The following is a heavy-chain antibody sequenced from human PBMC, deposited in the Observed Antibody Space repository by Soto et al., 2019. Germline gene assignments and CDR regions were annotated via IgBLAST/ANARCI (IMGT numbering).Heavy chain of an antibody. D-gene: IGHD6-19*01. CDR1: GYTLTELS. Sequence: ASVKVSCKVSGYTLTELSMHWVRQAPGKGLEWMGGFDPEDGETIYAQKFQGRVTMTRNTSISTAYMELSSLRSEDTAVYYCARAYSSGWYATHYYYYGMDVWGQGTTVTVSS. CDR2: FDPEDGET. V-gene: IGHV1-24*01. CDR3: ARAYSSGWYATHYYYYGMDV. J-gene: IGHJ6*02.